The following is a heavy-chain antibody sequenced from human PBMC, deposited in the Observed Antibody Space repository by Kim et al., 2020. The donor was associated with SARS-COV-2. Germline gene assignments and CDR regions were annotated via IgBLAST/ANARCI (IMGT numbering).Heavy chain of an antibody. V-gene: IGHV1-2*02. J-gene: IGHJ4*02. D-gene: IGHD5-12*01. Sequence: NDAQKFQGRVTMTRDTSISTAYMELSRLRSDDTAVYYCEREGRDGYNIDYWGQGTLVTVSS. CDR3: EREGRDGYNIDY.